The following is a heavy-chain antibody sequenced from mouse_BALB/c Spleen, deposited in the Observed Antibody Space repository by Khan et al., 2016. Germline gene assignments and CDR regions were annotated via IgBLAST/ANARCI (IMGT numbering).Heavy chain of an antibody. D-gene: IGHD1-1*01. CDR2: ISHSGST. V-gene: IGHV3-8*02. Sequence: EVQLQASGPSLVKLSQTLSLTCSVTGDSITSGYWNWIRKFPGNKLEYMGYISHSGSTYYNPSLKSRISITRDTSKNQYYLQLNSVTTEDTATYYCASYAGSTYVRGMDYWGQGTSVTVSS. CDR1: GDSITSGY. J-gene: IGHJ4*01. CDR3: ASYAGSTYVRGMDY.